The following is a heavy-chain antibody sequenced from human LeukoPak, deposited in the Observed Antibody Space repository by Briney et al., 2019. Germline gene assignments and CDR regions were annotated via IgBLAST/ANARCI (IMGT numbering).Heavy chain of an antibody. V-gene: IGHV3-48*03. CDR1: GFTFSSYE. D-gene: IGHD3-10*02. CDR3: AELGITMIGGV. CDR2: ISSSGSTI. Sequence: GGSLRLSCAASGFTFSSYEMNWVRQAPGKGLEWVSYISSSGSTIYYADSVKGRFTISRDNARNSLYLQMNSLRAEDAAVYYCAELGITMIGGVWGKGTTVTISS. J-gene: IGHJ6*04.